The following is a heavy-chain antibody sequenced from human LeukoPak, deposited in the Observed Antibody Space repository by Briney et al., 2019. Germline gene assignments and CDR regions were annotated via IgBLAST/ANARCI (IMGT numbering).Heavy chain of an antibody. Sequence: PSQTLSLTCAVYGGSFSGYYWSWIRQPPGKGLEWVGEINPSGSTNYNPSLKSRVTISVDTSKNQFSLKLGSRTATHTAVYYCARISGYNFYYYYGMDVWGQGTTVTVSS. CDR2: INPSGST. CDR1: GGSFSGYY. D-gene: IGHD5-12*01. CDR3: ARISGYNFYYYYGMDV. J-gene: IGHJ6*02. V-gene: IGHV4-34*01.